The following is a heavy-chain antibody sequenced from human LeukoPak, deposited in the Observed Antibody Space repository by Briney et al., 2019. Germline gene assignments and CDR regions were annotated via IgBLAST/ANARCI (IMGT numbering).Heavy chain of an antibody. V-gene: IGHV3-30-3*01. D-gene: IGHD2-2*01. CDR1: GFTFSSYA. J-gene: IGHJ6*02. Sequence: GGSLRLSWAASGFTFSSYAMHWVRQAPGKGLEWVAVISYDGSNKYYADSVKGRFTISRDNSKNTLYLQMNSLRAEDTAVYYCARDAYPYCSSTSCYRVSGMDVWGQGTTVTVSS. CDR3: ARDAYPYCSSTSCYRVSGMDV. CDR2: ISYDGSNK.